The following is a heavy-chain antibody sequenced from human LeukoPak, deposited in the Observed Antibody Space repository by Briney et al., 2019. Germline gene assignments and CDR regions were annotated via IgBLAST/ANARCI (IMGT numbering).Heavy chain of an antibody. D-gene: IGHD3-3*01. J-gene: IGHJ5*02. Sequence: SETLSLTCTVSGGSISSSSYYWGWIRQPPGKGLEWIGSIYYSGSTYYNPSLKSRVTISVDTSKNQFSLKLSSVTAADTAVYYCARKIFGVVKGWFDPWGQGTLVTVSS. CDR1: GGSISSSSYY. CDR3: ARKIFGVVKGWFDP. CDR2: IYYSGST. V-gene: IGHV4-39*01.